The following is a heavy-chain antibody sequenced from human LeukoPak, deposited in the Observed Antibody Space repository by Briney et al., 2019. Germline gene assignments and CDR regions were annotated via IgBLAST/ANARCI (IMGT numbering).Heavy chain of an antibody. CDR2: IYYSGST. V-gene: IGHV4-30-4*08. CDR3: SAMVPWQYDY. J-gene: IGHJ4*02. Sequence: SRTLSLTCTVSGGSISSGDYYWSWIRQPPGKGLEWIGYIYYSGSTYYNPSLKSRVTISVDTSKNQFSLKLSSVTAADTAVYYCSAMVPWQYDYWGQGTLVTVSS. CDR1: GGSISSGDYY. D-gene: IGHD5-18*01.